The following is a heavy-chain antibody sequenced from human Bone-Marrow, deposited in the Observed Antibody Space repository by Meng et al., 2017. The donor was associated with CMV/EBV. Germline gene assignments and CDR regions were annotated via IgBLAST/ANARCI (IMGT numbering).Heavy chain of an antibody. CDR1: GFTVSSNY. D-gene: IGHD5-18*01. J-gene: IGHJ4*02. Sequence: LSLTCAASGFTVSSNYMSWVRQAPGKGLEWVSVIYSGGSTYYADSVKGRFTISRDNSKNTLYLQMNSLRAEDTAVYYCARVFQGYNYGNFDYWGQGTLVTVSS. CDR3: ARVFQGYNYGNFDY. V-gene: IGHV3-66*02. CDR2: IYSGGST.